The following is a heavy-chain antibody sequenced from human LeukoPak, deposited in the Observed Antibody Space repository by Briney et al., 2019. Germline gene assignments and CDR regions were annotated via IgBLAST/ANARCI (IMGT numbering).Heavy chain of an antibody. CDR2: IYHTGNT. V-gene: IGHV4-59*12. CDR1: GGSISSYY. J-gene: IGHJ4*02. CDR3: ARGNYGSGSYYAVDFDY. Sequence: PSETLSLTCTVSGGSISSYYWSWIRQFPGKGLEWIGYIYHTGNTNYNPSLKSRLSMSIDPSKNQFSLKLNSVTAADTAVYYCARGNYGSGSYYAVDFDYWGRETLVTVSS. D-gene: IGHD3-10*01.